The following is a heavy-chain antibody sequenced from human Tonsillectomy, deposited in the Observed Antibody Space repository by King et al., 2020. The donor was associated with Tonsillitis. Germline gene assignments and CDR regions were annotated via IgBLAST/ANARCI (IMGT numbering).Heavy chain of an antibody. CDR2: IIPIISMT. D-gene: IGHD6-19*01. CDR3: ARVTAVSGSESFDI. CDR1: GGTFSSYG. J-gene: IGHJ3*02. Sequence: QLVQSGAEVKKPGSSVKVSCKASGGTFSSYGISWVRQAPGLGLEWMGRIIPIISMTNYAQKFQGRVTITADKSTSTAYMELSRLRSEDTAVYYCARVTAVSGSESFDIWGQGTMVTVSS. V-gene: IGHV1-69*04.